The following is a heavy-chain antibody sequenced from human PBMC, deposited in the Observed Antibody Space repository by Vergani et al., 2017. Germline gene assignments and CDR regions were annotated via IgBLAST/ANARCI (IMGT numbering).Heavy chain of an antibody. Sequence: QVQLQESGPGLVKPSETLSLTCTVSGGSISSYYWSWIRQPPGKGLEWIGYIYYSGSTNYNPSLKSRVTISVDTSKNQFSLKLSSLTAADTAVYYCARDRLGYCSSTSCSGGGNYYMDVWGKGTTVTVAS. J-gene: IGHJ6*03. CDR3: ARDRLGYCSSTSCSGGGNYYMDV. CDR2: IYYSGST. D-gene: IGHD2-2*01. V-gene: IGHV4-59*01. CDR1: GGSISSYY.